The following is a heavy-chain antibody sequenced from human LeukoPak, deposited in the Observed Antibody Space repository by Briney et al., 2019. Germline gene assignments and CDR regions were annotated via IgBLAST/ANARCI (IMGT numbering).Heavy chain of an antibody. Sequence: GESLKISCQGSGYSFNNYWISWVRQMPGKGLEWMGIIYPGDSDTKYSPSFQGQVTISADKSISTAYLQWSSLKTSDTAMYYCARRSCSGGSWEDWFGPWGQGTLVTVSS. CDR2: IYPGDSDT. D-gene: IGHD2-15*01. CDR1: GYSFNNYW. V-gene: IGHV5-51*01. CDR3: ARRSCSGGSWEDWFGP. J-gene: IGHJ5*02.